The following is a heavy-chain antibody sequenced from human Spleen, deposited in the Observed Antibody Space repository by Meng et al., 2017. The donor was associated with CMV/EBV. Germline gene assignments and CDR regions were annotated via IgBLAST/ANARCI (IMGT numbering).Heavy chain of an antibody. D-gene: IGHD5-12*01. V-gene: IGHV1-8*01. CDR3: ARNSGYDYGFDY. CDR1: GYTFTSYD. J-gene: IGHJ4*02. CDR2: MNPNSGNT. Sequence: CKASGYTFTSYDINWVRQATGQGLEWMGWMNPNSGNTGYAQKFQGRVTMTRNTSISTAYMELSSLRSEDTAVYYCARNSGYDYGFDYWGQGTLVPSPQ.